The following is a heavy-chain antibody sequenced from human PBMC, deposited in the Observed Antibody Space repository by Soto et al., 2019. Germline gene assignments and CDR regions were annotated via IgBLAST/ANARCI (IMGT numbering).Heavy chain of an antibody. Sequence: QVQLVQSGAEVKKPGSSVKVSCKTSGGTFGSYAISWVRQAPGQGLEWMGGIISIFSTPNYAQKFQGRVTITADESTSTAYMELSSLRSEDTAVYYCARPIQYYFDTSAQSAWFDPWGQGTLVTVSS. CDR3: ARPIQYYFDTSAQSAWFDP. CDR1: GGTFGSYA. V-gene: IGHV1-69*12. D-gene: IGHD3-22*01. J-gene: IGHJ5*02. CDR2: IISIFSTP.